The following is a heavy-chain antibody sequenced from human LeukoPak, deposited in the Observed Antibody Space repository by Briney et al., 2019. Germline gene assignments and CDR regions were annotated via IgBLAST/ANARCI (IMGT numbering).Heavy chain of an antibody. V-gene: IGHV4-39*07. CDR1: GGSISSSSYY. D-gene: IGHD3-10*01. Sequence: PSETLSHTCTVSGGSISSSSYYWGWIRQPPGKGLEWIGSIYYSGSTYYNPSLKSRVTISVDTSKNQFSLKLSSVTAADTAVYYCARGSRFGARGKYFDYWGQGTLVTVSS. CDR2: IYYSGST. CDR3: ARGSRFGARGKYFDY. J-gene: IGHJ4*02.